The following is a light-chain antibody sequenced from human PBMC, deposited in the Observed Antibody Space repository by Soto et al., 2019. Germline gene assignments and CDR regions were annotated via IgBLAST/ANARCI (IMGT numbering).Light chain of an antibody. CDR1: QSLVFSDGDTY. CDR2: KVS. Sequence: DVVLTQSQLSLPGTLGQPASLSCSSNQSLVFSDGDTYLSWFPQRPGQSPRRLIYKVSHRDSGVPDRFSGSGSGTDFTLKISRLEPEDVGVYYCMQSTHWPWTFGPGTRVEIK. V-gene: IGKV2-30*01. J-gene: IGKJ1*01. CDR3: MQSTHWPWT.